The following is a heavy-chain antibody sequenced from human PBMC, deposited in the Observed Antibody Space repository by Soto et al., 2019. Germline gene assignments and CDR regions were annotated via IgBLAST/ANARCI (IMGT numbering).Heavy chain of an antibody. D-gene: IGHD4-17*01. CDR3: AREGDYPYYYYGMDV. V-gene: IGHV1-18*01. Sequence: QVQLVQSGAEVKKPGASVKVSGKASGYTFTRYGITWVRQARGQGLEWMGWINGYNGNTKYAQKLQGRVTMTTDTSTSTAYMELRSLTSDDTAVYYCAREGDYPYYYYGMDVWGQGTTVTVSS. CDR2: INGYNGNT. J-gene: IGHJ6*02. CDR1: GYTFTRYG.